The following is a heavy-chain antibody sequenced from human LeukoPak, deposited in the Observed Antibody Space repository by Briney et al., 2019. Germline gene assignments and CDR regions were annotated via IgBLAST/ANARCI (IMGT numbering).Heavy chain of an antibody. CDR1: GFTFSSYW. CDR3: ASRRDGYNYRFDY. V-gene: IGHV3-74*01. CDR2: INSDGSST. Sequence: GGSLRLSCAASGFTFSSYWMHWVRQAPGKGLVWVSRINSDGSSTSYADSVKGRFTISRDSAKNTLYLQMNSLRAGDTAVYSCASRRDGYNYRFDYWGQGTLVTVSS. J-gene: IGHJ4*02. D-gene: IGHD5-24*01.